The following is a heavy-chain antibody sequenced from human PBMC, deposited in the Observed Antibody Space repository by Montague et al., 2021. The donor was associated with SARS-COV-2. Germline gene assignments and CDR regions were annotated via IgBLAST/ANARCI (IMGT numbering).Heavy chain of an antibody. J-gene: IGHJ4*02. V-gene: IGHV4-59*01. CDR1: GGSISPYY. CDR2: IYYTGNT. D-gene: IGHD3-10*01. Sequence: SETLSLTCTVSGGSISPYYWTWIRQPPGKGLEWIGYIYYTGNTKYKPSLKSRVTISVDTSKNQFSLNLKSVTAADTAVYYCARDRGRYFDSGSYNCLDSWGQGTLVTLSS. CDR3: ARDRGRYFDSGSYNCLDS.